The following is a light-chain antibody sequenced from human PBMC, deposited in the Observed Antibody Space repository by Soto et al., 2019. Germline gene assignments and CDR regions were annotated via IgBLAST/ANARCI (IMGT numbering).Light chain of an antibody. J-gene: IGKJ5*01. CDR1: QTVSASY. CDR3: QLYGVSSPRIT. CDR2: GAT. V-gene: IGKV3-20*01. Sequence: EIVLTQSPGTLSLSPGEKATLSCRASQTVSASYLAWYQQKPGQAPRLLIYGATNRIIGIPDRFSGSVSGTDFTLTISRLEPEDFAVYYCQLYGVSSPRITFCQGTRLEIK.